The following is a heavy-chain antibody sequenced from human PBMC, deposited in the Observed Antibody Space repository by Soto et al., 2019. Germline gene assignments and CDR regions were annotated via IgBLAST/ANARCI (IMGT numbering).Heavy chain of an antibody. CDR3: ARANYDFWSGYYDYHDVFPFDI. CDR1: GFTFSSYG. V-gene: IGHV3-30*03. Sequence: PGGSLRLSCAASGFTFSSYGMHWVRQAPGKGLEWVAVISYDGSNKYYADSVKGRFTISRNNSKNTLYLQMNSLRAEDTAVYYCARANYDFWSGYYDYHDVFPFDIWGQGTMVTVSS. J-gene: IGHJ3*02. D-gene: IGHD3-3*01. CDR2: ISYDGSNK.